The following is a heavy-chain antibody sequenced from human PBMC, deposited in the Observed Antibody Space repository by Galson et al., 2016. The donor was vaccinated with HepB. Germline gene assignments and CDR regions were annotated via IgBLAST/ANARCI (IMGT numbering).Heavy chain of an antibody. CDR2: INGDGGGT. CDR3: AKDELGYGGHSLDY. Sequence: SLRLSCAASGFTFSNYAMSWVRQAPGKRLEWVSAINGDGGGTYFADSVKGRFTISRDNSKNTLYLQMNSLRAEDTAVYYCAKDELGYGGHSLDYWGQGTLVTVSS. D-gene: IGHD4-23*01. J-gene: IGHJ4*02. V-gene: IGHV3-23*01. CDR1: GFTFSNYA.